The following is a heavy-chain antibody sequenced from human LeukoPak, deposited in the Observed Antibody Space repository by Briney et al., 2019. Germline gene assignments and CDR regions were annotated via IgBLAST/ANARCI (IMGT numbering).Heavy chain of an antibody. J-gene: IGHJ3*01. V-gene: IGHV4-30-4*08. CDR1: GGSISSANHC. D-gene: IGHD2-2*01. Sequence: SETLSLTCTVSGGSISSANHCWSWVRQSPGEGLEWIGYIHYGGRAHYNPSLESRVSMSLDMSKNQFSLSLSSVTAADTAIYYRAREVITPGDRDGFDLWGQGKMVSVSS. CDR2: IHYGGRA. CDR3: AREVITPGDRDGFDL.